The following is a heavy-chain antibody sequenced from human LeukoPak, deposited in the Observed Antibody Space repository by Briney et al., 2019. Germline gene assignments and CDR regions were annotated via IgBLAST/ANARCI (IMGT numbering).Heavy chain of an antibody. CDR2: ISAYNGNT. CDR1: GYTFTLYG. V-gene: IGHV1-18*01. D-gene: IGHD3-22*01. CDR3: ARDPPLHYYDSHGYYLLGY. J-gene: IGHJ4*02. Sequence: ASVKVSCKASGYTFTLYGISWVRQAPGQGLEWMGWISAYNGNTNYAQKFQGRVTMTTDTSTSTAYMELRSLISDDTAVYYCARDPPLHYYDSHGYYLLGYWGQGTLVTVSS.